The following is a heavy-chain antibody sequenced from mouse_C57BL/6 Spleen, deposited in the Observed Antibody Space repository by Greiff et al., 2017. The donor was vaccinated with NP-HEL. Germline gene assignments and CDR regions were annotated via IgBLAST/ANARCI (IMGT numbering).Heavy chain of an antibody. Sequence: QVQLQQSGPELVKPGASVMISCKASGYAFSSSWMNWVKQRPGKGLEWIGRIYPGDGDTNYNGKFKGKATLTADKSSSTAYMQLSSLTSEDSAVYFCARGGFAYWGQGTLVTVSA. J-gene: IGHJ3*01. CDR2: IYPGDGDT. V-gene: IGHV1-82*01. CDR1: GYAFSSSW. CDR3: ARGGFAY.